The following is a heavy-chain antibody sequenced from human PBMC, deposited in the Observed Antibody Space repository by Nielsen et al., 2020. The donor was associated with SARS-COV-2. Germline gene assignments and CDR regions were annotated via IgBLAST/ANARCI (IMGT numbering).Heavy chain of an antibody. Sequence: WIRQPPGKGLEWIGYIYYSGSTYYNPSLKSRVTISVDTSKNQFSLKLSSVTAADTAVYYCARDWYYYDSSGYYWGAFDIWGQGTMVTVSS. CDR2: IYYSGST. V-gene: IGHV4-31*02. CDR3: ARDWYYYDSSGYYWGAFDI. D-gene: IGHD3-22*01. J-gene: IGHJ3*02.